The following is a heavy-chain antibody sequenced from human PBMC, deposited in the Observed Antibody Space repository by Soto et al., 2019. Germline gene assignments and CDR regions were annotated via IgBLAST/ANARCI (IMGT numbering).Heavy chain of an antibody. Sequence: EVQLVESGGGLVQPGGSLRLSCVASGFPFSDYWMSWVRQAPGKGLEWVANIKPDGSDKYYVDSVKGRFTISRDNAQNSLHLQMNSLRVEDTAVYYCARERVWSFDYGGQGSLVTASS. V-gene: IGHV3-7*01. D-gene: IGHD6-19*01. CDR2: IKPDGSDK. CDR1: GFPFSDYW. CDR3: ARERVWSFDY. J-gene: IGHJ4*02.